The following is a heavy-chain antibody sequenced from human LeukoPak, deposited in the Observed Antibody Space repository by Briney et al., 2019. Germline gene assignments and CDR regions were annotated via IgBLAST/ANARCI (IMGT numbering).Heavy chain of an antibody. V-gene: IGHV3-74*01. Sequence: PGGSLRLSCAASGFTFSRYWMHWVRQAPGKGLVWVSHINSDGSSTNYADSVKGRFTISKDNAKNTVYLQMNSLRAEDTAVYYCARIWWSGYYETVENWFDPWGQGTLVTVSS. CDR2: INSDGSST. D-gene: IGHD3-3*01. J-gene: IGHJ5*02. CDR3: ARIWWSGYYETVENWFDP. CDR1: GFTFSRYW.